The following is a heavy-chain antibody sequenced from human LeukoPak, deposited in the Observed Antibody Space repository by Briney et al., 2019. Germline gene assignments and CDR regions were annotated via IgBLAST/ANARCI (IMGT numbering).Heavy chain of an antibody. CDR1: GFTFSSYA. Sequence: GGSLRLSCAASGFTFSSYAMSWVRQAPGKGLEWVSAISGSGGSTYYADSVKGRFTISRDNAKNSLYLQMNSLRAEDTAVYYCARAPHYSNYGPYYYGMDVWGQGTTVTVSS. V-gene: IGHV3-23*01. CDR2: ISGSGGST. D-gene: IGHD4-11*01. CDR3: ARAPHYSNYGPYYYGMDV. J-gene: IGHJ6*02.